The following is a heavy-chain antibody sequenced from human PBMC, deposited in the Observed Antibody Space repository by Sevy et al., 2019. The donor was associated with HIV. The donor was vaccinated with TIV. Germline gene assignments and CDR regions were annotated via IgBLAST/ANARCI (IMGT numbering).Heavy chain of an antibody. CDR2: ISFDGTDK. V-gene: IGHV3-30-3*01. J-gene: IGHJ3*01. CDR3: GRETTMLPRGAFDF. CDR1: GFTFSSYP. Sequence: GGSLRLSCAASGFTFSSYPMHWVRQAPGKGLEWVSFISFDGTDKYYADSVKGRFTITGDNSKNTLFLQMNSLSAEDTAFYYCGRETTMLPRGAFDFWGQGTMVTVSS. D-gene: IGHD3-10*01.